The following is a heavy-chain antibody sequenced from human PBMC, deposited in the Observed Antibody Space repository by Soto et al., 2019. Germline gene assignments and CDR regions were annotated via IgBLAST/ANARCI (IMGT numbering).Heavy chain of an antibody. D-gene: IGHD4-17*01. CDR2: INHSGST. Sequence: QVQLQQWGAGLLKPSETLSLTCAVYGGSFSGYYWGWIRQPPGKGLEWIGEINHSGSTNYNPSLKRRVTISVDKSKNPFSLKLSSVTAAATAVYYCARGRRTAVTIDYWGQGTLVTVSS. CDR1: GGSFSGYY. CDR3: ARGRRTAVTIDY. J-gene: IGHJ4*02. V-gene: IGHV4-34*01.